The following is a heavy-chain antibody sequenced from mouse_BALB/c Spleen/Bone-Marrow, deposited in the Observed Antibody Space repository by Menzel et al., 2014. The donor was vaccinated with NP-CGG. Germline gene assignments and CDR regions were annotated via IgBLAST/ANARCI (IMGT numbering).Heavy chain of an antibody. CDR1: GYTFTSYW. J-gene: IGHJ4*01. CDR3: ARQITTVDYAMDY. D-gene: IGHD1-1*01. Sequence: QVQLQQSGAELAKPGASVKMSCKASGYTFTSYWMHWVKQRPGQGLEWIGYINPSTGYTEYNQKFKDKATLTADKSSSTAYMQLSSLTSEDSAVYYCARQITTVDYAMDYLGQRTSVTVSS. V-gene: IGHV1-7*01. CDR2: INPSTGYT.